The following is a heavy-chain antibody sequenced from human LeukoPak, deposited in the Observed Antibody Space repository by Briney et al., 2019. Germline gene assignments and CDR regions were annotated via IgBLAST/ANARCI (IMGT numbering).Heavy chain of an antibody. CDR3: ARAAAAGTKVDY. Sequence: GGSLRLSCAASGFTFSSYSMNWVRQAPGKGLEWVSSISSSSSYIYYADSVKGRFTISRDSAKNSLYLQMNSLRAEDTAVYYCARAAAAGTKVDYWGQGTLVTVSS. J-gene: IGHJ4*02. CDR2: ISSSSSYI. V-gene: IGHV3-21*01. CDR1: GFTFSSYS. D-gene: IGHD6-13*01.